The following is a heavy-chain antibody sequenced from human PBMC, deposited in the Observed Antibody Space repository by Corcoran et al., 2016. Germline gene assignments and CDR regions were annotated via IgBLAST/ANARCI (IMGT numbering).Heavy chain of an antibody. CDR2: ISAYNGNT. Sequence: QVQLVQSGAEVKKPGASVKVSCKASGYTFTSYGISWVRQAPGQGLEWMGWISAYNGNTNYAQKLQGRVTMTTDTSTSTAYMELRSLRSDDTAVDYCARVQQGIAAAGTPGNDPWGQGTLVTVSS. V-gene: IGHV1-18*01. D-gene: IGHD6-13*01. CDR3: ARVQQGIAAAGTPGNDP. J-gene: IGHJ5*02. CDR1: GYTFTSYG.